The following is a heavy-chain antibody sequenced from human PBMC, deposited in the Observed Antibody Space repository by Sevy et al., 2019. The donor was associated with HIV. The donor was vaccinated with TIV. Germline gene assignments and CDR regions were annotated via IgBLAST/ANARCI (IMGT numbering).Heavy chain of an antibody. CDR2: IYYSGST. CDR3: ARTPDGAAFDI. Sequence: SETLSLTCTVSGGSISSYYWSWIRQPPGKGLEWIGYIYYSGSTNYNPSLKSRVTISVDTSKNQFSLKLSSVTAADTAVYYCARTPDGAAFDIWGQGTMVTVSS. CDR1: GGSISSYY. V-gene: IGHV4-59*13. J-gene: IGHJ3*02.